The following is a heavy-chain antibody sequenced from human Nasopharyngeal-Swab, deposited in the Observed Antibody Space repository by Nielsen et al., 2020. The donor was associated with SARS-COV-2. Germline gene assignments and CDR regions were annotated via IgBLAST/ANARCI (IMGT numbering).Heavy chain of an antibody. D-gene: IGHD3-16*01. V-gene: IGHV4-59*01. CDR2: IYYSGST. Sequence: WIRQPPGKGLEWIGYIYYSGSTNYNPSLKSRVTISVDTSKNQFSLKLSSVTAADTAVDYCAREKKNEERRGEEERGFDPWGQGTLVTVSS. J-gene: IGHJ5*02. CDR3: AREKKNEERRGEEERGFDP.